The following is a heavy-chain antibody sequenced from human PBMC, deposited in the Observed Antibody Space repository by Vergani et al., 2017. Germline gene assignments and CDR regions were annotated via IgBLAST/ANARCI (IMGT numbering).Heavy chain of an antibody. J-gene: IGHJ4*02. V-gene: IGHV3-21*02. CDR2: ISGSSSYV. CDR1: GFSLGSYS. Sequence: EVQLVESGGGLVKPGGSLRLSFEASGFSLGSYSLNWVRQAPGKGLEWVASISGSSSYVFYRDSVEGRFTITRDNAKKSVYLQMNSLRAEDTAMYFCARGLWDCTHIRCSPPSYWGQGTQVTVSS. D-gene: IGHD2-8*01. CDR3: ARGLWDCTHIRCSPPSY.